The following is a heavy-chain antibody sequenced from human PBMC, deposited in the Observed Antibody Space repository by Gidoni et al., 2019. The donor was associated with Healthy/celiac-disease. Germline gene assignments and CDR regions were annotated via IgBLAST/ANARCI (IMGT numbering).Heavy chain of an antibody. J-gene: IGHJ4*02. D-gene: IGHD3-22*01. Sequence: QVQLVESGGGVVQPGRSLRLSCAASGFTFSSDAMHWGRQAPGKGLEWVAVRSYDGSNKYYADSVKGRFTISRDNSKNTLYLQMNSLRAEDTAVYYCARGKYYYDSSGLWGQGTLVTVSS. V-gene: IGHV3-30-3*01. CDR1: GFTFSSDA. CDR3: ARGKYYYDSSGL. CDR2: RSYDGSNK.